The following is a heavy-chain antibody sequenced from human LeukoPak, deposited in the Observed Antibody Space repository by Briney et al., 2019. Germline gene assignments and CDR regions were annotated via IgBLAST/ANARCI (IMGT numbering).Heavy chain of an antibody. CDR2: TYYRSKWYN. CDR3: AREDWISYNWFDP. CDR1: GDSVSNNIFA. J-gene: IGHJ5*02. Sequence: SQTLSLTCAISGDSVSNNIFAWNWIRQSPSRGLEWLGRTYYRSKWYNDYAPSVKSRITISPDTSKNQFSLQLNSVTPDDTAVYYCAREDWISYNWFDPWGQGILVTVSS. D-gene: IGHD3/OR15-3a*01. V-gene: IGHV6-1*01.